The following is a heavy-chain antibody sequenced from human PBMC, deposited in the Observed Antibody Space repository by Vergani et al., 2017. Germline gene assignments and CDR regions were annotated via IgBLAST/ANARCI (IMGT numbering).Heavy chain of an antibody. CDR2: ISWNSGAV. Sequence: EVDLVESGGGLAQPGGSLRLSCEASGITFWKFGMHWVRHGPGKGLEWVSGISWNSGAVDYADSVRGRFTISRANAKNSLFLEMNSLRFEDTAVYFCTKGSVYYHDSAGHGYDPYTGFDLWGQGTLVTVSS. CDR1: GITFWKFG. D-gene: IGHD5-12*01. J-gene: IGHJ3*01. V-gene: IGHV3-9*01. CDR3: TKGSVYYHDSAGHGYDPYTGFDL.